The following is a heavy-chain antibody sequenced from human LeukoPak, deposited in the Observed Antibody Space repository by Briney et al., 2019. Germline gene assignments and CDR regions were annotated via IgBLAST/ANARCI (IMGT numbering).Heavy chain of an antibody. V-gene: IGHV4-34*01. CDR2: INHSGST. CDR3: ASGVRGSYYYYGMDV. CDR1: GGSFSGYY. J-gene: IGHJ6*04. Sequence: SETLSLTCAVYGGSFSGYYWSWIRQPPGKGPEWIGEINHSGSTNYNPSLKSRVTISVDTSKNQFSLKLSSVTAADTAVYYRASGVRGSYYYYGMDVWRKGTTVTVSS. D-gene: IGHD3-10*01.